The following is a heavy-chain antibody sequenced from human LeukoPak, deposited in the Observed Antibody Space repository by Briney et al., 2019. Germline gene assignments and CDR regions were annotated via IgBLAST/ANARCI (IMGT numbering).Heavy chain of an antibody. Sequence: GGSLRLSCAASGFTFSSYWMHWVRQAPGKGLVWVSRIYSDGSGTTYAESVKGRFTISRDNDKNTLFLQMNSLTAEDTAVYYCATDRGHAFDIWGQGTMVTVS. CDR1: GFTFSSYW. D-gene: IGHD3-10*01. CDR2: IYSDGSGT. V-gene: IGHV3-74*01. J-gene: IGHJ3*02. CDR3: ATDRGHAFDI.